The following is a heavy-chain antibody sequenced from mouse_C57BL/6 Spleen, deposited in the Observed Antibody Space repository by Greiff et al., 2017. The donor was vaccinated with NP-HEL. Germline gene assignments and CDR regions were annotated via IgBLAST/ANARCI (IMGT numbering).Heavy chain of an antibody. CDR3: ARGDPGRFAY. Sequence: QVQLQQSGAELARPGASVKLSCKASGYTFTSYGISWVKQRPGQGLEWIGEIYPRSGNTYYNEKFKGKATLTADKSSSTAYMELRSLTSEDSAVYFCARGDPGRFAYWGQGTLVTVAA. CDR1: GYTFTSYG. J-gene: IGHJ3*01. D-gene: IGHD3-3*01. V-gene: IGHV1-81*01. CDR2: IYPRSGNT.